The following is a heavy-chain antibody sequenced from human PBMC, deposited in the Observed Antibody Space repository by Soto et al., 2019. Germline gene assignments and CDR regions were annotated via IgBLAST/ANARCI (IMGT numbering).Heavy chain of an antibody. J-gene: IGHJ5*02. D-gene: IGHD2-8*02. V-gene: IGHV4-30-4*01. CDR3: PSHINIWTWSMHH. CDR1: GGSITGGCYY. CDR2: IHYSGST. Sequence: TSETLSLTCTVSGGSITGGCYYWNCIRLTSGKGLEWIRNIHYSGSTYYNPSLSSRVTISMDTSKNQSSLRLITVRAADTAVYYCPSHINIWTWSMHHWGQGTRVTVSS.